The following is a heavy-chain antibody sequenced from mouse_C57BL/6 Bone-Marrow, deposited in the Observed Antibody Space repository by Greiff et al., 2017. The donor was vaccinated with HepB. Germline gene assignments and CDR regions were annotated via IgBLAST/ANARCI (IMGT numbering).Heavy chain of an antibody. Sequence: EVQLVESGGGLVKPGGSLKLSCAASGFTFSSYAMSWVRQTPEKRLEWVATISDGGSYTYYPDNVKGRFTISRDNAKNNLYLQMSHLKSEDTAMYYCARGTTVVALYGNYNYYAMDYWGQGTSVTVSS. J-gene: IGHJ4*01. V-gene: IGHV5-4*01. D-gene: IGHD1-1*01. CDR3: ARGTTVVALYGNYNYYAMDY. CDR2: ISDGGSYT. CDR1: GFTFSSYA.